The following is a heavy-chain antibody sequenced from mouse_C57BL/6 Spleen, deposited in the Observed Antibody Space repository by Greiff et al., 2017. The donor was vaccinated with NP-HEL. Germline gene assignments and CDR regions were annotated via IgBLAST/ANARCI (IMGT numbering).Heavy chain of an antibody. D-gene: IGHD2-4*01. V-gene: IGHV1-18*01. CDR2: INPNNGGT. CDR3: ARFYYDYDPGLAY. J-gene: IGHJ3*01. Sequence: EVQLQQSGPELVKPGASVKIPCKASGYTFTDYNMDWVKQSHGKSLEWIGDINPNNGGTIYNQKFKGKATLTVDKSPSTAYMELRSLTSEDTAVYYCARFYYDYDPGLAYWGQGTLVTVSA. CDR1: GYTFTDYN.